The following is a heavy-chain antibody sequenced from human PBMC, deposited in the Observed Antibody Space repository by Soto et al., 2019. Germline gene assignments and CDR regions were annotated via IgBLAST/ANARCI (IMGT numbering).Heavy chain of an antibody. Sequence: SETLSLTCTVSGGSISTYYWSWIRQPPGKGLEWIGYIYYSGSTNYNPSLKSRVTISVDTSKNQFSLKLSSVTAADTAVYYCTRLPCADHGDIYDPCGQGTLVTGSS. J-gene: IGHJ5*02. D-gene: IGHD4-17*01. CDR2: IYYSGST. CDR3: TRLPCADHGDIYDP. CDR1: GGSISTYY. V-gene: IGHV4-59*08.